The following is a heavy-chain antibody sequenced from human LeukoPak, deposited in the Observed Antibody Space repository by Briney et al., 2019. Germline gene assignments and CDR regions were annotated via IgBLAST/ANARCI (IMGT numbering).Heavy chain of an antibody. Sequence: PEGSLRLSCAASGFSFSNAWMSWVRQAPGKGLEWVGRIKSKTDGGTTDYAAPVKDRFTISRDDSKDTMYLQMNSLKTEDTAVYYCTSTIFGVVITGNFDYWGQGTLVTVSS. CDR2: IKSKTDGGTT. CDR3: TSTIFGVVITGNFDY. CDR1: GFSFSNAW. J-gene: IGHJ4*02. V-gene: IGHV3-15*01. D-gene: IGHD3-3*01.